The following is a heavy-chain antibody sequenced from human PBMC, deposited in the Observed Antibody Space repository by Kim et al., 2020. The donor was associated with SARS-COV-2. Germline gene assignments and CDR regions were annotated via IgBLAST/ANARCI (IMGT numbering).Heavy chain of an antibody. J-gene: IGHJ4*02. CDR1: GGSISSSSYY. CDR3: ARDRWDGDYV. V-gene: IGHV4-39*07. Sequence: SETLSLTCTVSGGSISSSSYYWGWIRQPPGKGLEWIGSIYYSGSTYYNPSLKSRVTISVDTSKNQFSLKLSSVTAADTAVYYCARDRWDGDYVWGQGTLVTVSS. CDR2: IYYSGST. D-gene: IGHD4-17*01.